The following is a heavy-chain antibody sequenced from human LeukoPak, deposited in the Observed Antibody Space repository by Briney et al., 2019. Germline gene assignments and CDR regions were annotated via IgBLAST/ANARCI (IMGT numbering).Heavy chain of an antibody. CDR3: ARADNYGSILDY. D-gene: IGHD3-10*01. J-gene: IGHJ4*02. V-gene: IGHV4-34*01. CDR1: GGSFSGYY. CDR2: INHSGSS. Sequence: SETLSLTCGVYGGSFSGYYWSWIRQPPGKGLEWIGEINHSGSSNDNPSLKSRVTISVDTSKNQFSLKVSSVTAEDTAVYYCARADNYGSILDYWGRGTLVTVSS.